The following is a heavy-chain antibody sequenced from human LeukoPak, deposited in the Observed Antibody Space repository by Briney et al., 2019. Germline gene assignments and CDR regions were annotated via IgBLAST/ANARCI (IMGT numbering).Heavy chain of an antibody. V-gene: IGHV1-24*01. D-gene: IGHD5-18*01. CDR1: GYALTELS. CDR2: FDSEDGET. CDR3: ATAGIQLWLRSGDAFDI. Sequence: ASVKVSCKVSGYALTELSMHWVRQAPGKGLEWMGGFDSEDGETIYAQKFQGRVTMTEDTSTDTAYMELSSLRSEDTAVYYCATAGIQLWLRSGDAFDIWGQGTMVTVSS. J-gene: IGHJ3*02.